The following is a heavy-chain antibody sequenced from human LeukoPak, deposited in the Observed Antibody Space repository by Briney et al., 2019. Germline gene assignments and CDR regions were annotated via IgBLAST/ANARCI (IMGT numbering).Heavy chain of an antibody. CDR3: AKDAQRGFDYSNSLEH. D-gene: IGHD4-11*01. CDR2: IWNDGSNK. J-gene: IGHJ5*02. Sequence: GGSLRLSCATSGFTFSHYGMHWVRQAPGKGLEWVAVIWNDGSNKYYGDSVKGRFTISRDNSKNTLYLQMNSLTVEDTAVYYCAKDAQRGFDYSNSLEHWGQGTLVTVSS. CDR1: GFTFSHYG. V-gene: IGHV3-33*06.